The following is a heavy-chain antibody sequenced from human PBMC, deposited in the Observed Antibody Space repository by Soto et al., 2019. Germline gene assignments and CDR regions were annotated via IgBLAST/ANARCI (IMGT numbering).Heavy chain of an antibody. D-gene: IGHD6-13*01. CDR1: GFSLSNAGLG. CDR3: ASTYSSSWYWFDP. J-gene: IGHJ5*02. Sequence: QVTVKESGPVLVKPTETLTLTCTVSGFSLSNAGLGVSWIRQPPGKALEWLAHIFSNDEKSYSTSLKSRLTISTGTSKSPLVLTMTNMDPVDTATYYCASTYSSSWYWFDPWGQGTLVTVSS. V-gene: IGHV2-26*04. CDR2: IFSNDEK.